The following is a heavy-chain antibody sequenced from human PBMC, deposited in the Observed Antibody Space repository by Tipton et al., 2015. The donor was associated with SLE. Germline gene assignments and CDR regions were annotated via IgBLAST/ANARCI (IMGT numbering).Heavy chain of an antibody. CDR3: VRVYLEDYGDSHDRPDAFDI. D-gene: IGHD4-17*01. CDR2: RGVNHGNT. J-gene: IGHJ3*02. CDR1: GGTFSSYT. V-gene: IGHV1-18*01. Sequence: QVQLVQSGAEVKKPGSSVKVSCKASGGTFSSYTISWVRQAPGQGLEWMAWRGVNHGNTNYARKFQGRVTLTSDTSTTTAYMDLRSLTSDDTAMYYCVRVYLEDYGDSHDRPDAFDIWGQGTMVTVSS.